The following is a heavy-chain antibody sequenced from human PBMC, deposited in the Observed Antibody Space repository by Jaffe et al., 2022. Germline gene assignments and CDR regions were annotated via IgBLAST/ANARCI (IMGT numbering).Heavy chain of an antibody. D-gene: IGHD3-22*01. J-gene: IGHJ4*02. Sequence: EVQLVQSGAEVKKPGESLKISCKASGHNYDKYWIAWVRQMPGKGLEWMGIVYPDDSITTYSPSFQGQVTISADKSIRTASLQWSSLKASDTAVYYCVSADSSNFYPFWFDCWGQGTLVTVSS. V-gene: IGHV5-51*03. CDR1: GHNYDKYW. CDR2: VYPDDSIT. CDR3: VSADSSNFYPFWFDC.